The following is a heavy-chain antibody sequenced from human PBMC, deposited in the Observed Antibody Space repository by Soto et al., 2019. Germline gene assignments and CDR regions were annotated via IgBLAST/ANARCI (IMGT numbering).Heavy chain of an antibody. D-gene: IGHD6-6*01. CDR1: GFTFSSYG. CDR3: ARGGPYSSSSPFDY. V-gene: IGHV3-33*01. Sequence: QVQLVESGGGVVQPGRSLRLSCAASGFTFSSYGMHWVRQAPGKGLEWVAVIWYDGSNKYYADSVKDRFTISRDNSKNTLYLQMNSLRAEDTAVYYCARGGPYSSSSPFDYWGQGTLVTVSS. J-gene: IGHJ4*02. CDR2: IWYDGSNK.